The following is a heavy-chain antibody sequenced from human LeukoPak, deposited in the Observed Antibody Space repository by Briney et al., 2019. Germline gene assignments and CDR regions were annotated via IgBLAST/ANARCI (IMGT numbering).Heavy chain of an antibody. J-gene: IGHJ2*01. Sequence: SETLSHTCSVSGVSISSYYWSWIRRPAGKGLEWIGRIYSSGTTNYNPSLKSRVTMSVDTSKNQFSLKLSSVTAADTAVYYCARLLVTTRDWYFDLWGRGTLVTVSS. CDR1: GVSISSYY. CDR2: IYSSGTT. D-gene: IGHD4-17*01. V-gene: IGHV4-4*07. CDR3: ARLLVTTRDWYFDL.